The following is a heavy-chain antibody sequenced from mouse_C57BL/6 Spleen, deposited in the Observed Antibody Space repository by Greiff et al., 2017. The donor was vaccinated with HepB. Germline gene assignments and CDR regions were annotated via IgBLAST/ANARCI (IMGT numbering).Heavy chain of an antibody. D-gene: IGHD2-5*01. Sequence: VKLMESGPELVKPGASVKISCKASGYAFSSSWMNWVKQRPGKGLEWIGRIYPGDGDTNYNGKFKGKATLTADKSSSTAYMQLSSLTSEDSAVYFCARLDSNYVGWYFDVWGTGTTVTVSS. CDR2: IYPGDGDT. J-gene: IGHJ1*03. CDR1: GYAFSSSW. V-gene: IGHV1-82*01. CDR3: ARLDSNYVGWYFDV.